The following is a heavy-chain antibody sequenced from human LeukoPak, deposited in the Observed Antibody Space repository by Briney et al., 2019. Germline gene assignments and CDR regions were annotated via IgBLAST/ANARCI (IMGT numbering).Heavy chain of an antibody. J-gene: IGHJ6*01. V-gene: IGHV4-59*01. CDR1: GGSISSYY. CDR2: IYYSGST. D-gene: IGHD2/OR15-2a*01. Sequence: SETLSLTCTASGGSISSYYWSWIRQPPGKGLEWIGYIYYSGSTNYNPSLKSRVTIPVDTSKNQFSLRLSSVTAADTAVYYCARTPFDYLRGYYYGMDVWGQGTTVTVSS. CDR3: ARTPFDYLRGYYYGMDV.